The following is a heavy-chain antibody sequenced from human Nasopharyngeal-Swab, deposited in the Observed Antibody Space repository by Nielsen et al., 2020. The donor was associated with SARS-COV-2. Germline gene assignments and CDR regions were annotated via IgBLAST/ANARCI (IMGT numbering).Heavy chain of an antibody. CDR1: GGSISNSTYY. CDR3: ATLSSSWYEYYFDY. CDR2: IYYGGST. D-gene: IGHD6-13*01. Sequence: GSLRLSCTVSGGSISNSTYYWAWIRQPPGKGLEWIGSIYYGGSTYYNPSLKSRVTISVDTSKNQFSLKLSSVTAADTAVYYCATLSSSWYEYYFDYWGQGTLVTVSS. V-gene: IGHV4-39*01. J-gene: IGHJ4*02.